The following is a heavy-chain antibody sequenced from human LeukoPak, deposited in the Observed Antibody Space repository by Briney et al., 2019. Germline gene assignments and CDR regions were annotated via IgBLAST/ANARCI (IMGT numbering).Heavy chain of an antibody. D-gene: IGHD2-21*02. Sequence: GGSLRLSCAASGFTFSSYSMNWVRQAPGKGLEWVSSIRSSSSYIYYADSVKGRFTISRDNAKNSLYLQMNSLRAEDTAVYYCARASTAYCGGDCYSADHDAFDIWGQGTMVTVSS. CDR1: GFTFSSYS. CDR3: ARASTAYCGGDCYSADHDAFDI. CDR2: IRSSSSYI. V-gene: IGHV3-21*01. J-gene: IGHJ3*02.